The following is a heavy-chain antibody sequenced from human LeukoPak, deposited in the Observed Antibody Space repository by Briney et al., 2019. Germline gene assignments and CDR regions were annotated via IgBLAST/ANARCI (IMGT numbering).Heavy chain of an antibody. CDR3: ARGGILTGYFEDY. J-gene: IGHJ4*02. CDR1: RFAFSTYW. CDR2: IKEDGSEK. V-gene: IGHV3-7*05. D-gene: IGHD3-9*01. Sequence: GGSLRLSCAASRFAFSTYWMSWVRQAPGKGLEWVANIKEDGSEKYYVDSVKGRFTIYRDNAKNSLYLQMDSLRAEDTAFYYCARGGILTGYFEDYWGQGTLVTVSS.